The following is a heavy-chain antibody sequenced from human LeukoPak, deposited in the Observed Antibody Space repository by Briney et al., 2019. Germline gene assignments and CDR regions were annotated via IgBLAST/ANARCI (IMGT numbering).Heavy chain of an antibody. CDR3: ARSCGGSCYGAHYFDY. CDR1: GGSISSGSYY. Sequence: SQTLSLTCTVSGGSISSGSYYWSWIRQPAGKGLEWIGRIFTSGSTNYSPSLKSRVTISVDTSKNQFSLKLSSVTAADTAVYYCARSCGGSCYGAHYFDYWGQGTLVTVSS. CDR2: IFTSGST. J-gene: IGHJ4*02. D-gene: IGHD2-15*01. V-gene: IGHV4-61*02.